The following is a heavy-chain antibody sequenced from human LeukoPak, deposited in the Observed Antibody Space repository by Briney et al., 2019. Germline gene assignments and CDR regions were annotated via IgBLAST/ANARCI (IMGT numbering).Heavy chain of an antibody. CDR3: ARGDIVVVVAANFDY. J-gene: IGHJ4*02. V-gene: IGHV1-46*01. CDR2: INPSSGST. CDR1: GYTFTGYS. Sequence: ASVKVSCKASGYTFTGYSLHWVRQAPGQGLDWMGVINPSSGSTRYAQKFQGRVTMISDTSTSTVYMELSSLRSDDTAVYYCARGDIVVVVAANFDYWGQGTLVTVSS. D-gene: IGHD2-15*01.